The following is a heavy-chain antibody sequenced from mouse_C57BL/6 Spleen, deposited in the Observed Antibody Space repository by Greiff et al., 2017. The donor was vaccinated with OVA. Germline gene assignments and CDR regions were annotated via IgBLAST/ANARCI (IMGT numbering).Heavy chain of an antibody. CDR2: INPNNGGT. Sequence: EVQLVESGPELVKPGASVKMSCTASGYTFTDYNMHWVKQSHGKSLEWIGYINPNNGGTSYNQKFKGKAPLTVNKSSSTAYMVLRSLPSEDSAVYYCAREGGGYYGSSSAWFAYWGQGTLVTVAA. D-gene: IGHD1-1*01. CDR1: GYTFTDYN. J-gene: IGHJ3*01. V-gene: IGHV1-22*01. CDR3: AREGGGYYGSSSAWFAY.